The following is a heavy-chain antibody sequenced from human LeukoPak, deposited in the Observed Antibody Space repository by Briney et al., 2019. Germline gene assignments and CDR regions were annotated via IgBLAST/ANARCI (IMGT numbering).Heavy chain of an antibody. CDR1: GFTVSSSY. V-gene: IGHV3-53*01. CDR2: IYSGGST. Sequence: PGGSLRLSCAASGFTVSSSYMSWVRQAPGKGLEWVSIIYSGGSTYYADSVKGRFTISRDNSKNTLYLQTDSLRADDTAVYFRARVGRYNWFDPWGQGTLVTVSS. CDR3: ARVGRYNWFDP. J-gene: IGHJ5*02.